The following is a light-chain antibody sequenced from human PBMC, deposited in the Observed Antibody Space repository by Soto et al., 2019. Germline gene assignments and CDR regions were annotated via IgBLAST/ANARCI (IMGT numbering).Light chain of an antibody. J-gene: IGKJ2*01. V-gene: IGKV3-20*01. CDR2: GAS. CDR3: QQYGSSVYT. Sequence: ETVLTQSPGTLSVSPGERATLSCRASQSVINSYLAWYQQTPGQAPRLLIYGASTRATGIQDRFSGSGSGTDCTLNISRLEPEDFAVYYCQQYGSSVYTFGQGTKLELK. CDR1: QSVINSY.